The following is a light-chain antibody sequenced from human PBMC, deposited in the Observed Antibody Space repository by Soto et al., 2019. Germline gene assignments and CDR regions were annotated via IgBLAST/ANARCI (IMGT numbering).Light chain of an antibody. CDR1: QNISSY. J-gene: IGKJ1*01. V-gene: IGKV3-15*01. CDR2: GAS. CDR3: QKYNSAPWT. Sequence: ILLTQSPATLSLSPGKRSTLSCRASQNISSYLIWYQQKPGQAPRLLIYGASTRATGIPARFSGSGSGTDFILTISSLQPEDVATYYCQKYNSAPWTFGQGTKVDIK.